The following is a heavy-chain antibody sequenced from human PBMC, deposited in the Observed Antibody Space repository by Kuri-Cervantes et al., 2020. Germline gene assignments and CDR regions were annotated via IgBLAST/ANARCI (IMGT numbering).Heavy chain of an antibody. Sequence: SETLSLTCTVSGGSISSSSYYWGWIRQPPGKGLEWIGSIYNSGSTFYNPSLKSRVTISVDTSKNQFSLKLSSVTAADTAVYYCARLYFYGSSYYFDYWGQGTLVTVSS. CDR2: IYNSGST. J-gene: IGHJ4*02. D-gene: IGHD3-10*01. CDR3: ARLYFYGSSYYFDY. V-gene: IGHV4-39*07. CDR1: GGSISSSSYY.